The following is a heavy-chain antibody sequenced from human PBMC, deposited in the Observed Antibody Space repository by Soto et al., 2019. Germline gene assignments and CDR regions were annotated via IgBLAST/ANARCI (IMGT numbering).Heavy chain of an antibody. CDR2: ISAYNGNT. CDR3: AQGYCSGGSCYSNY. J-gene: IGHJ4*02. CDR1: GYTFTSYG. Sequence: ASVKVSCKASGYTFTSYGISWVRQAPGQGLEWMGWISAYNGNTNYAQKLQGRVTMTTDTSTSTAYMELRSLRSDDTAVYYCAQGYCSGGSCYSNYWGQGTLVTVSS. D-gene: IGHD2-15*01. V-gene: IGHV1-18*01.